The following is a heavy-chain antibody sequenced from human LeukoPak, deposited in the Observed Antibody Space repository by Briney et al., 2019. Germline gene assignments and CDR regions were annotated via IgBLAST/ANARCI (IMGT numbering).Heavy chain of an antibody. CDR3: GAGGQDY. Sequence: GGSLRLSCAGSGLTVRNFDVNWVRQAPGKGLEWVSYISTSGSTVYYADSVKGRFTISRDNAKNSLYLQMNSLRAEDTAVYYCGAGGQDYWGQGTLVTVSS. J-gene: IGHJ4*02. CDR2: ISTSGSTV. D-gene: IGHD2-8*02. CDR1: GLTVRNFD. V-gene: IGHV3-48*04.